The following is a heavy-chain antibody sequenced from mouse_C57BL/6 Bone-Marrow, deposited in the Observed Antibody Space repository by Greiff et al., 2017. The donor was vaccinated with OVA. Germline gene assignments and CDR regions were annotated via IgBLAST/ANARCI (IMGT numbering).Heavy chain of an antibody. Sequence: QVTLKESGPGILQPSQTLSLTCSFSGFSLSTFGMGVGWIRQPSGKGLEWLAHIWWDDDKYYNPALKSRLTISKDTSKNQVFLKNANVDTADTATDYGAGIPMIYEGFKGLAYWGQGTLVTVSA. V-gene: IGHV8-8*01. CDR2: IWWDDDK. D-gene: IGHD2-3*01. CDR3: AGIPMIYEGFKGLAY. CDR1: GFSLSTFGMG. J-gene: IGHJ3*01.